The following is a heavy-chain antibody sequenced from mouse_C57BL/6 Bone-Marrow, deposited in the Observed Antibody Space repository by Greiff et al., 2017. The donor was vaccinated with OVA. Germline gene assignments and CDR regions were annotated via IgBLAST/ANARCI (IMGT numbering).Heavy chain of an antibody. Sequence: QVQLKESGPELVKPGASVKISCKASGYAFSSSWMNWVKQRPGKGLEWIGRIYPGDGDTNYNGKFKGKATLTADKSSSTAYMQLSSLTSEDSAVYCCARGGAVVAWGQGTTLTVSS. J-gene: IGHJ2*01. CDR2: IYPGDGDT. D-gene: IGHD1-1*01. CDR1: GYAFSSSW. V-gene: IGHV1-82*01. CDR3: ARGGAVVA.